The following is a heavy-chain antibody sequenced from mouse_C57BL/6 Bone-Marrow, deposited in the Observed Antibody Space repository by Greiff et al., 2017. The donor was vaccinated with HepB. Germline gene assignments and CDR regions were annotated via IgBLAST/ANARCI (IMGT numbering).Heavy chain of an antibody. V-gene: IGHV5-4*01. CDR1: GFTFSSYA. D-gene: IGHD1-1*01. J-gene: IGHJ3*01. CDR3: ARDGDYYGSSSPWFAY. Sequence: EVKLMESGGGLVKPGGSLKLSCAASGFTFSSYAMSWVRQTPEKRLEWVATISDGGSYTYYPDNVKGRFTISRDNAKNNLYLQMSHLKSEDTAMYYCARDGDYYGSSSPWFAYWGQGTLVTVSA. CDR2: ISDGGSYT.